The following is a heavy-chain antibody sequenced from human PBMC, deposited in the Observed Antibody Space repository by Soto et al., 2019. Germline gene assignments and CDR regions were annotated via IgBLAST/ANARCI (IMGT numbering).Heavy chain of an antibody. J-gene: IGHJ5*02. D-gene: IGHD2-2*02. CDR2: IIPIFGTA. Sequence: WASVKVSCKASGGTFSSYAISWVRQAPGQGLEWMGGIIPIFGTANYAQKFQGRVTITADESTSTAYMELSSLRSEDTAVYYCARDIYCSSTSCYKSWNWFDPCGQRTLVTVSS. CDR3: ARDIYCSSTSCYKSWNWFDP. V-gene: IGHV1-69*13. CDR1: GGTFSSYA.